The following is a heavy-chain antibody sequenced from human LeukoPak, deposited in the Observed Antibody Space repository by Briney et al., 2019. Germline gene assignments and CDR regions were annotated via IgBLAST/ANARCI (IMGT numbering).Heavy chain of an antibody. D-gene: IGHD6-19*01. J-gene: IGHJ4*02. CDR3: AKDNAAVAGGFDY. Sequence: GGSLRLSCAASGFTFSSYWMHWVRQAPGKGLVWVSGISWNSGSIGYADSVKGRFTISRDNAKNSLYLQMNSLRAEDTALYYCAKDNAAVAGGFDYWGQGTLVTVSS. CDR1: GFTFSSYW. V-gene: IGHV3-9*01. CDR2: ISWNSGSI.